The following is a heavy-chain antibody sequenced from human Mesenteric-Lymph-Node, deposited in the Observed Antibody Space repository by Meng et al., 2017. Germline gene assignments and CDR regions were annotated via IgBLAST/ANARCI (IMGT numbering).Heavy chain of an antibody. CDR1: GYTLPGNY. J-gene: IGHJ4*02. CDR3: ARIRSGYDLFDY. CDR2: MNPNTGGT. D-gene: IGHD5-12*01. V-gene: IGHV1-2*06. Sequence: QVQRVQRGAEVEKPWASGKVSCKASGYTLPGNYMHWVRQAPGQGLEWMGRMNPNTGGTNYAQKFKGRVTMTRDTSISTAYMELSSLRVDDTAVYYCARIRSGYDLFDYWGQGTLVTVSS.